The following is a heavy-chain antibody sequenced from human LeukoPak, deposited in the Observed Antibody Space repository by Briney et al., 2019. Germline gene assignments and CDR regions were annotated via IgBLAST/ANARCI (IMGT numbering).Heavy chain of an antibody. D-gene: IGHD3-22*01. J-gene: IGHJ4*02. Sequence: ASVKVSCKASGYTFTSYVISWVRQAPGQGLEWMGWISAYNGNTNYAQKLQGRVTMTTDTSTSTAYMELRSLKSDDTAVYHCAREVSTYYYDSSGRSVDYWGQGTLVTVSS. CDR3: AREVSTYYYDSSGRSVDY. CDR2: ISAYNGNT. CDR1: GYTFTSYV. V-gene: IGHV1-18*01.